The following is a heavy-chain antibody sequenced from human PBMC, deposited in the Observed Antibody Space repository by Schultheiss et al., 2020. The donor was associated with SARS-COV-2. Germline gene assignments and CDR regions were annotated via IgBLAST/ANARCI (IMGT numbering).Heavy chain of an antibody. D-gene: IGHD3-3*01. CDR2: ISYDGSNK. J-gene: IGHJ4*02. CDR3: ASGIYAGVGD. CDR1: GFTFSSYG. V-gene: IGHV3-30*03. Sequence: GGSLRLSCAASGFTFSSYGMHWVRQAPGKGLEWVAVISYDGSNKYYADSVKGRFTISRDNAENSLYLQMNSLRAEDTAIYYCASGIYAGVGDWGQGTLVTVSS.